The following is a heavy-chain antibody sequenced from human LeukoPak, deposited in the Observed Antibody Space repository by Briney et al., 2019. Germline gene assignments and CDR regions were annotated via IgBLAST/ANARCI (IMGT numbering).Heavy chain of an antibody. D-gene: IGHD6-13*01. CDR1: GGSISSSSYY. Sequence: SETLSLTCTVSGGSISSSSYYWGWIRQPPGKGLEWIGSIYYSGSTYYNPSLKSRVTISVDTSKNQFSLKLSSVTAADTAVYYCARDSRRAGDIAAPGYFDYWGQGTLVTVSS. CDR2: IYYSGST. J-gene: IGHJ4*02. V-gene: IGHV4-39*07. CDR3: ARDSRRAGDIAAPGYFDY.